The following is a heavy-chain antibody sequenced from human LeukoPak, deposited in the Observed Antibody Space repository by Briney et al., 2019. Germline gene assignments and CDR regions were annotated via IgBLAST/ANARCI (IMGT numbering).Heavy chain of an antibody. V-gene: IGHV3-33*01. CDR2: IWYDGSNK. CDR3: ARDRQWLVYGMDV. J-gene: IGHJ6*02. CDR1: GFTFSIYG. Sequence: GGSLRLSCAASGFTFSIYGMHWVRQAPGKGLEGVAVIWYDGSNKYYADSVKGRFTISRDNSKNTLYLQMNSLRAEDTAVYYCARDRQWLVYGMDVWGQGTTVTVSS. D-gene: IGHD6-19*01.